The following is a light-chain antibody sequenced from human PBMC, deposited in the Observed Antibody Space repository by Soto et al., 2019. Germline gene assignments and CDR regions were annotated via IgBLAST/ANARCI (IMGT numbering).Light chain of an antibody. V-gene: IGLV1-47*01. CDR1: SSNIGSNY. CDR3: AAWDDSLSAVV. Sequence: QSVLTQPPSASGTPGQRVTISCSGSSSNIGSNYVYWYQQLPGSAPKLLIYRNDQRPSGVPDRFSASKSGTAASLAISGLRSEDEADYHCAAWDDSLSAVVFGGGTKVTVL. CDR2: RND. J-gene: IGLJ2*01.